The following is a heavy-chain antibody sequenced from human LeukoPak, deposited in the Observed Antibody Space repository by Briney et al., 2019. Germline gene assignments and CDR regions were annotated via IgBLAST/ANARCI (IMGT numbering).Heavy chain of an antibody. CDR1: GLSDRLYG. V-gene: IGHV3-23*01. Sequence: GGSLRLSCAAFGLSDRLYGMSWVRQAPGKGLEWVSAISGSATRTYYADSVRGRFTISRDNSKNTLYLQMGSLRAEDMAVYYCARGPRSSGWYYYFDYWGQGTLVTVSS. CDR3: ARGPRSSGWYYYFDY. J-gene: IGHJ4*02. CDR2: ISGSATRT. D-gene: IGHD6-19*01.